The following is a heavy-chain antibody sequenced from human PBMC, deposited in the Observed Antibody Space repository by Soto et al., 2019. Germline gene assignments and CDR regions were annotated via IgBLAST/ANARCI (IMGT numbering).Heavy chain of an antibody. V-gene: IGHV5-51*01. J-gene: IGHJ6*03. CDR2: IYPGDSDT. CDR3: ARASIFGVVITPDYYMDV. D-gene: IGHD3-3*01. CDR1: GYSFTSYW. Sequence: TGESLKISCKGSGYSFTSYWIGWVRQMPGKGLEWMGIIYPGDSDTRYSPSFQGQVTISADKSISTAYLQWSSLKASDTAMYYCARASIFGVVITPDYYMDVWGKGTTVTVSS.